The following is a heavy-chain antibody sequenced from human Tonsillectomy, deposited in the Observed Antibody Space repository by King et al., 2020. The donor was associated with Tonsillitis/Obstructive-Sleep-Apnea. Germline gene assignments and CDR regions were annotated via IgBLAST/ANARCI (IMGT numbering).Heavy chain of an antibody. J-gene: IGHJ3*02. Sequence: VQLVESGGGVVQPGRSLRLSCAASGFTFSSYAMHWVRQAPGKGLEWVAVISYDGSNKYYADSVKGRFTISRDNSKNTLYLQMNSLRAEDTAVYYCARDLTVITIFGVVIDDAFYIWGQGTMVTVSS. D-gene: IGHD3-3*01. CDR3: ARDLTVITIFGVVIDDAFYI. V-gene: IGHV3-30*04. CDR2: ISYDGSNK. CDR1: GFTFSSYA.